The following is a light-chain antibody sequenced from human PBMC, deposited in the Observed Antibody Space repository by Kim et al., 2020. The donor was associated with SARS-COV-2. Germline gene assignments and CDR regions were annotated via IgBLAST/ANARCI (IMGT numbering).Light chain of an antibody. V-gene: IGLV6-57*03. CDR1: SGSIATNY. J-gene: IGLJ3*02. Sequence: GKAVTVSCTRSSGSIATNYVQWYQQRPGSAPTLVIYEDNQRPSGVPDRFSGSIDMSSNSASLIISVLQTEDEADYYCQSYDTTNWVFGGGTQLTVL. CDR2: EDN. CDR3: QSYDTTNWV.